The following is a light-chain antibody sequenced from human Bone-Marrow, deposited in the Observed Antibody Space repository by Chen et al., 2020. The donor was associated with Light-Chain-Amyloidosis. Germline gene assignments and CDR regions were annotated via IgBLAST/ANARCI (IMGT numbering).Light chain of an antibody. CDR2: EVT. Sequence: QSALTQPASVSGSPGQSITISCTGTSSDVGGDNHVSWYQQHPDKAPILMIYEVTNRPPWVPDRFSGSKSDNTASLTISGLQTEDEADYFCSSYTITNTLVFGSGTRVTVL. V-gene: IGLV2-14*01. CDR1: SSDVGGDNH. CDR3: SSYTITNTLV. J-gene: IGLJ1*01.